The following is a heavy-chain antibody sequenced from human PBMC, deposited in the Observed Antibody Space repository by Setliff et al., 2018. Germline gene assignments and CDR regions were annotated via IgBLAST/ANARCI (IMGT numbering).Heavy chain of an antibody. CDR2: IYYRGDT. D-gene: IGHD1-1*01. J-gene: IGHJ4*02. CDR3: ARTGTYRYFDY. Sequence: SQTLSLTCTVSGASLNSGTYYWGWIRQPPGKGLEWIGRIYYRGDTYYNASLKGRLTISVDTAQNQFSLRLTSVTAADTAVYYCARTGTYRYFDYWGQGALVTVSS. V-gene: IGHV4-39*01. CDR1: GASLNSGTYY.